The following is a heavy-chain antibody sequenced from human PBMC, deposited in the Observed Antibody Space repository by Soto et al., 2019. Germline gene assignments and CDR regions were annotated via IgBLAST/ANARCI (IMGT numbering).Heavy chain of an antibody. CDR3: ARDQSGAADS. V-gene: IGHV4-4*07. CDR2: ISATGTT. J-gene: IGHJ3*02. D-gene: IGHD7-27*01. CDR1: GDSMSSYY. Sequence: QVQLRESGPGLVEPSETLSLTCTVSGDSMSSYYWSWIRQSAEKGLEWMGRISATGTTNYMPSLKSRITLSIDASKNQFSLNLKFVTAADTAVYFCARDQSGAADSWGQGTVVSVS.